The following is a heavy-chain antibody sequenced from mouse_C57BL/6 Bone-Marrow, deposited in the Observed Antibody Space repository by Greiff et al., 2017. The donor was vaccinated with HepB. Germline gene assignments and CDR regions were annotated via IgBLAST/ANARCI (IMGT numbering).Heavy chain of an antibody. Sequence: QVQLKQSGAELARPGASVKLSCKASGYTFTSYGISWVKQRTGQGLEWIGEIYPRSGNTYYNEKFKGKATLTADKSSSTAYMELRSLTSEDSAVYFCSTVIYYYGSSSFAYWGQGTLVTVSA. D-gene: IGHD1-1*01. J-gene: IGHJ3*01. CDR3: STVIYYYGSSSFAY. CDR2: IYPRSGNT. V-gene: IGHV1-81*01. CDR1: GYTFTSYG.